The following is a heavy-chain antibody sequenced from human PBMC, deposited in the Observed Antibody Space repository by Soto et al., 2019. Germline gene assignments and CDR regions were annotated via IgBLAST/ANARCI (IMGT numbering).Heavy chain of an antibody. CDR2: IIPIFGTA. V-gene: IGHV1-69*01. D-gene: IGHD3-3*01. J-gene: IGHJ4*02. Sequence: QVQLVQSGAEVKKPGSSVKVSCKASGGTFSSYAISWVRQAPGQGLEWMGGIIPIFGTANYAQKFQGRVTITADESTSTGYMGLRSLRSEDTAVYYCARGGNYGFWRGGGYWGQGTLVTVSS. CDR1: GGTFSSYA. CDR3: ARGGNYGFWRGGGY.